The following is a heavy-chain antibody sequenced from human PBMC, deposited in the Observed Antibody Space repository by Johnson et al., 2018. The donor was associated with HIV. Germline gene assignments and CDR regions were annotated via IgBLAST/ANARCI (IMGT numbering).Heavy chain of an antibody. D-gene: IGHD6-13*01. V-gene: IGHV3-33*01. Sequence: QVQLVESGGGVVQPGKSLRLSCAASGFTFSSYGMHWVRQAPGKGLEWVAVIWYDGSNKYYADSVKGRFTISRDNSTLYLQMNSLRVEDTAVYYCARGRIATGGMRGGAFEVWGQGTMVTVSP. CDR2: IWYDGSNK. J-gene: IGHJ3*01. CDR3: ARGRIATGGMRGGAFEV. CDR1: GFTFSSYG.